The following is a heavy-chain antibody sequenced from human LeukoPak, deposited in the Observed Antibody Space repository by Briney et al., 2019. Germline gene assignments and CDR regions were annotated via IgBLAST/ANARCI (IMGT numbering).Heavy chain of an antibody. V-gene: IGHV1-24*01. CDR1: GYTLTELS. J-gene: IGHJ4*02. Sequence: ASVKVSCKVSGYTLTELSMHWVRQAPGKGLEWMGGFDPGDGETIYAQKFQGRVTMTEDTSTDTAYMELSSLRSEDAAVYYCATDSSGWYGKFDYWGQGTLVTVSS. CDR3: ATDSSGWYGKFDY. D-gene: IGHD6-19*01. CDR2: FDPGDGET.